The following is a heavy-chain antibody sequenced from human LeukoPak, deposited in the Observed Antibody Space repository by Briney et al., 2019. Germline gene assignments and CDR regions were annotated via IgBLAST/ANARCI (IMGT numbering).Heavy chain of an antibody. D-gene: IGHD6-13*01. CDR1: GFTFSNAW. CDR3: TTIAAAGHYDY. V-gene: IGHV3-15*01. Sequence: GGSLRLSCAASGFTFSNAWMSWVRQAPGKGLEWVGRIKSKTDGGTTNYAAAVRGRFAISRDDSKDTMYLQMSSLKTEDTAVYYCTTIAAAGHYDYWGQGTLVTVSS. J-gene: IGHJ4*02. CDR2: IKSKTDGGTT.